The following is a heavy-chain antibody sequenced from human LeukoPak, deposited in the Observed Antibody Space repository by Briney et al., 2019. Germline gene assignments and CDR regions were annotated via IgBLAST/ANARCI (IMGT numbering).Heavy chain of an antibody. CDR2: IYSGGST. D-gene: IGHD5-18*01. J-gene: IGHJ4*02. V-gene: IGHV3-66*04. Sequence: GGSLRLSCAASEFTVSSNYMSWGRQAPGKGLEWVSVIYSGGSTYYADSVKGRFTISRDNSKNTLYLQMNSLRAEDTAVYYCARQYNYGYYYFDYWGQGTLVTVSS. CDR3: ARQYNYGYYYFDY. CDR1: EFTVSSNY.